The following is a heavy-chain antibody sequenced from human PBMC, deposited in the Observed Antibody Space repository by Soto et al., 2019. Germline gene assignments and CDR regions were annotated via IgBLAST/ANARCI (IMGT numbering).Heavy chain of an antibody. D-gene: IGHD5-12*01. V-gene: IGHV1-18*01. CDR2: ISAYNGNT. J-gene: IGHJ4*02. Sequence: ASVKVSCKASGYTFTSYGISWVRQAPGQGLEWMGWISAYNGNTNYAQKLQGRVTMTTDTSTSTAYTELRSLRSDDTAVYYCARDVEYSGYDWAYCFDYWGQGTLVTVSS. CDR3: ARDVEYSGYDWAYCFDY. CDR1: GYTFTSYG.